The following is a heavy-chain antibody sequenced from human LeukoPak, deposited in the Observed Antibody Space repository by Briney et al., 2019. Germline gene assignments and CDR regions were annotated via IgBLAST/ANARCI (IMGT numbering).Heavy chain of an antibody. CDR1: GGSISSGDYY. V-gene: IGHV4-30-4*01. D-gene: IGHD4-17*01. J-gene: IGHJ4*02. Sequence: PSQTLSLTCTVSGGSISSGDYYWSWIRQPPGKGLEWIGYIHYSGSTYYNPSLKSRVTISVDTSKNQFSLKLSSVTAADTAVYYCARSYGDYEVTPFDYWGQGTLVTVSS. CDR3: ARSYGDYEVTPFDY. CDR2: IHYSGST.